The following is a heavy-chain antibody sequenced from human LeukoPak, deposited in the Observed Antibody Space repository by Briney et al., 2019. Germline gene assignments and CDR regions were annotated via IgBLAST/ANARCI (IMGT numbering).Heavy chain of an antibody. V-gene: IGHV3-53*05. CDR2: TYSDGRT. CDR3: AREDMTTVTTRWAFDI. Sequence: PGGSLRLSCAASGFTVSSNYMTWVRQAPGKGLEWFSLTYSDGRTYYADSVKGRFTISRDNSKNTLYLQMNSLRAEDTAVYYCAREDMTTVTTRWAFDIWGQGAMVTVSS. J-gene: IGHJ3*02. CDR1: GFTVSSNY. D-gene: IGHD4-17*01.